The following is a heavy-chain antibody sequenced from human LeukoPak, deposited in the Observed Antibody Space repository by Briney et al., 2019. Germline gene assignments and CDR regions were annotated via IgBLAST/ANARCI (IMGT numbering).Heavy chain of an antibody. Sequence: GGSLGLSCGASGFTLTDYNMHWVRQAPGRGLEYVAFIRFDGTTEYYTDSVKDRFTMSRDKSKNTLYLQMNSLRGEDTAVYYCARGAAVALELWGQGTLVTVSS. J-gene: IGHJ4*02. V-gene: IGHV3-30*02. CDR3: ARGAAVALEL. CDR2: IRFDGTTE. D-gene: IGHD6-19*01. CDR1: GFTLTDYN.